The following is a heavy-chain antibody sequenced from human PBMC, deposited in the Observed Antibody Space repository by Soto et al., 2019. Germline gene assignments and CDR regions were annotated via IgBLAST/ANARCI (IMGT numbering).Heavy chain of an antibody. J-gene: IGHJ4*02. Sequence: GGSLRLSCAASGFTFSSYAMSWVRQAPGKGLEWVSAISGSGGSTYYADSVKGRFTISRDNSKNTLYLQMNSLRAEDTAVYYCAKEEYCGGDCYPYYFDYWGQGTLVTVSS. CDR1: GFTFSSYA. CDR3: AKEEYCGGDCYPYYFDY. CDR2: ISGSGGST. V-gene: IGHV3-23*01. D-gene: IGHD2-21*02.